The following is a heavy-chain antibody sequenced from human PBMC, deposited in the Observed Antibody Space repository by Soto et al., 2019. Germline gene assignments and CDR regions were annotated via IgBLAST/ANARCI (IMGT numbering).Heavy chain of an antibody. J-gene: IGHJ4*02. V-gene: IGHV3-23*01. CDR1: GSTFSNYA. Sequence: EVQLLESGGGLVQPGGSLRLSCAASGSTFSNYAISWVRQAPGKGLEWVSGISGSGGSTYYADSVKGRFTISRDNSKNTVFLQMNSLRAEDTAVYYCAKEEQTGTGPIDYWGQGTLVTVSS. D-gene: IGHD1-1*01. CDR3: AKEEQTGTGPIDY. CDR2: ISGSGGST.